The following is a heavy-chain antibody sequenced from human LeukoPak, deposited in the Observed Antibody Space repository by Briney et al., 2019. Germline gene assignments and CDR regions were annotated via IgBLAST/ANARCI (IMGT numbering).Heavy chain of an antibody. CDR2: IIPIFGTA. CDR1: GGTFSSYA. Sequence: SVKVSCKASGGTFSSYAISWVRQAPGQGLEWMGRIIPIFGTANYAQKFQGRVTITADESTSTAYMELSSLRSEDTAVYYCARSITMVRGVITNGKYYFDYWGQGTLVTVSS. V-gene: IGHV1-69*13. CDR3: ARSITMVRGVITNGKYYFDY. D-gene: IGHD3-10*01. J-gene: IGHJ4*02.